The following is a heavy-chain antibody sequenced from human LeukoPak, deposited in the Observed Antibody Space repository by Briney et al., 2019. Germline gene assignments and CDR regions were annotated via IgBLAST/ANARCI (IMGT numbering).Heavy chain of an antibody. CDR2: IHYSGST. CDR1: GGSISSSY. Sequence: SETLSLTCTVSGGSISSSYWSWMRQPPGKGREWIGYIHYSGSTNYNPSLKSRVFISVDTSKKQFSLKLSSVTAADTAVYYCATGSGFYNCFDPWGQGTLVTVSS. CDR3: ATGSGFYNCFDP. D-gene: IGHD3-22*01. V-gene: IGHV4-59*01. J-gene: IGHJ5*02.